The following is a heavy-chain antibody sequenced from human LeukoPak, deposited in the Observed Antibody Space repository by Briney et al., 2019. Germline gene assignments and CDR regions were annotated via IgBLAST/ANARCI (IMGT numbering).Heavy chain of an antibody. Sequence: ASVKASCKAPGYXFSSYDISWVRQAPGQGLKWMGWISVYNGNTNYAQNLQGRVTMTTDTSTSTAYMELRSLRSDDTAVYYCARWVTARVAFDIWGQGTMVTVSS. V-gene: IGHV1-18*01. CDR2: ISVYNGNT. D-gene: IGHD5-18*01. CDR3: ARWVTARVAFDI. CDR1: GYXFSSYD. J-gene: IGHJ3*02.